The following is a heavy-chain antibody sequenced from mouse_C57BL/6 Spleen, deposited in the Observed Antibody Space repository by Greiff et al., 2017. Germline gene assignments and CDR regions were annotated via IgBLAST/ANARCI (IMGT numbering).Heavy chain of an antibody. J-gene: IGHJ3*01. V-gene: IGHV3-6*01. CDR2: LSYDGSN. D-gene: IGHD2-4*01. CDR3: ARGEDYGGVWFAY. Sequence: EVQLQESGPGLVKPSQSLSLTCSVTGYSITSGYYWNWIRQFPGNKLEWMGYLSYDGSNNYNPSLKNRISITRDTSKNQFFLKLNSVTTEDAATYYCARGEDYGGVWFAYWGQGTLVTVSA. CDR1: GYSITSGYY.